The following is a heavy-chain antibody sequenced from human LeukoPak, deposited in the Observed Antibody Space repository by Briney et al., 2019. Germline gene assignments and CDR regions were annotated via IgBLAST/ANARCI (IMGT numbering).Heavy chain of an antibody. CDR2: ISGSGGST. Sequence: PGGSLRLSYAASGFTFSSYAMSWVRQAPGKGLEWVSAISGSGGSTYYADSVKGRFTISRDNSKNTLYLQMNSLRAEDTAVYYCAKKERWLQLPAPFDYWGQGTLVTVSS. CDR3: AKKERWLQLPAPFDY. D-gene: IGHD5-24*01. J-gene: IGHJ4*02. CDR1: GFTFSSYA. V-gene: IGHV3-23*01.